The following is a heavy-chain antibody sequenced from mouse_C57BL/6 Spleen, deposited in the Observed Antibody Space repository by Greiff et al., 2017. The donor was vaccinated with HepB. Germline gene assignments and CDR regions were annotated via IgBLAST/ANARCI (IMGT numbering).Heavy chain of an antibody. CDR3: ARLDYYGSSSFDV. Sequence: EVHLVESGGGLVQPGGSLKLSCAASGFTFSDYYMYWVRQTPEKRLEWVAYISNGGGSTYYPDTVKGRFTISRDNAKNTLYLQMSRLKSEDTAMYYCARLDYYGSSSFDVWGTGTTVTVSS. D-gene: IGHD1-1*01. V-gene: IGHV5-12*01. CDR2: ISNGGGST. CDR1: GFTFSDYY. J-gene: IGHJ1*03.